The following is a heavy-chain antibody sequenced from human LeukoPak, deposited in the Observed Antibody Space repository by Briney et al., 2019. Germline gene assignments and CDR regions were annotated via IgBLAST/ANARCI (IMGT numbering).Heavy chain of an antibody. CDR3: ARGRWDTGGLHGLDV. Sequence: GESLKISCAASGFTFSSFGMHWVRQALGKGLEWVAVIWYDGSNKYYADSVKGRFTISRDNSQNTLYLQGNNLRAEDTAVYCCARGRWDTGGLHGLDVWGQGTTVTVSS. D-gene: IGHD2-8*02. CDR2: IWYDGSNK. J-gene: IGHJ6*02. V-gene: IGHV3-33*01. CDR1: GFTFSSFG.